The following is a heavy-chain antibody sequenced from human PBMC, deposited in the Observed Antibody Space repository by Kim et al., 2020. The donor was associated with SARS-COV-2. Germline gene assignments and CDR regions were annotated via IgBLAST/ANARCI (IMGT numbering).Heavy chain of an antibody. CDR2: IYYSGST. CDR1: GGSVSSGSYY. J-gene: IGHJ6*02. CDR3: ARERMTGYYYYGMDV. V-gene: IGHV4-61*01. Sequence: SETLSLTCTVSGGSVSSGSYYWSWIRQPPGKGLEWIGYIYYSGSTNYNPSLQSLVTISVDTSKNQFSLKLSSVTSADTAVYYCARERMTGYYYYGMDVWGQGTTVTVSS. D-gene: IGHD3-9*01.